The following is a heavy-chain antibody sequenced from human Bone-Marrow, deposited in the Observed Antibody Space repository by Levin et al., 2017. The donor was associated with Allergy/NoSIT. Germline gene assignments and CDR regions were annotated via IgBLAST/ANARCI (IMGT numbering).Heavy chain of an antibody. CDR1: GFTFSSYW. CDR2: INSDGSST. D-gene: IGHD5-18*01. CDR3: ARVGYSYGEYYFDY. V-gene: IGHV3-74*01. Sequence: GGSLRLSCAASGFTFSSYWMHWVRQAPGKGLVWVSRINSDGSSTSYADSVKGRFTISRDNAKNTLYLQMNSLRAEDTAVYYCARVGYSYGEYYFDYWGQGTLVTVSS. J-gene: IGHJ4*02.